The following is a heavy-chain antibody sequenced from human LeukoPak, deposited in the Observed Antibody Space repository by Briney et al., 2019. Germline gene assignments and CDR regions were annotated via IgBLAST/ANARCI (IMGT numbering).Heavy chain of an antibody. CDR2: IRSKAYGGTT. D-gene: IGHD3-22*01. J-gene: IGHJ4*02. CDR3: ARVLHKRNYDSSVYYGY. V-gene: IGHV3-49*04. CDR1: GFTFGDYA. Sequence: PGGSLRLSCTASGFTFGDYAMSWVRQAPGKGLEWVGFIRSKAYGGTTEYAASVKGRFTISRDDSKSIAYLQMNSLRAEDTAVYYCARVLHKRNYDSSVYYGYWGQGTLVTVSS.